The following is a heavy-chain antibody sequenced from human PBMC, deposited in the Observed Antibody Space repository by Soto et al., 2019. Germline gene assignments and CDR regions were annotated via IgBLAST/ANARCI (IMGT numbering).Heavy chain of an antibody. CDR3: ARVAGISYYNHMDV. CDR2: IFSSGSP. V-gene: IGHV4-59*01. D-gene: IGHD1-20*01. J-gene: IGHJ6*03. CDR1: GVSLKTYY. Sequence: QVHLQESGPGLVRPSETLSLTCTVSGVSLKTYYWSWIRLPPGGGLEWIGYIFSSGSPNYNPSLRSLVPMSVETSNNQFSLKMSSVTAADTAVYYCARVAGISYYNHMDVWGKGTTVTVSS.